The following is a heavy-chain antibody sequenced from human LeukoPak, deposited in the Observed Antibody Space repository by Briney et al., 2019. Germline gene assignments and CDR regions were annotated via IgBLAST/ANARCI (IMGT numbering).Heavy chain of an antibody. J-gene: IGHJ4*02. Sequence: GWSLRFSCVASGFSFSTYDMNWVRQAPGKGLEWVSYLSSTGGTRYYANSVKGRFTISRGDAKNSLYLQISSLRAEDTAVYYCARAARPKLRFLDFDYWGQGTLLTVSS. CDR1: GFSFSTYD. CDR2: LSSTGGTR. CDR3: ARAARPKLRFLDFDY. V-gene: IGHV3-48*01. D-gene: IGHD3-3*01.